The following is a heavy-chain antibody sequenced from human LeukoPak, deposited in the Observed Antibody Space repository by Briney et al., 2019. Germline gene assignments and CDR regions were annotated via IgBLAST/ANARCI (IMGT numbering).Heavy chain of an antibody. CDR2: ISWDGGST. J-gene: IGHJ6*03. CDR1: GFTFDDYT. Sequence: GGSLRLSCAASGFTFDDYTMHWVRQAPGKGLEWVSLISWDGGSTYYADSVKGRFTISRDNSKNSLYLQMNSLRTEDTALYYCAKDMADYFGSYYYYYMDVWGKGTTVTVSS. D-gene: IGHD2/OR15-2a*01. CDR3: AKDMADYFGSYYYYYMDV. V-gene: IGHV3-43*01.